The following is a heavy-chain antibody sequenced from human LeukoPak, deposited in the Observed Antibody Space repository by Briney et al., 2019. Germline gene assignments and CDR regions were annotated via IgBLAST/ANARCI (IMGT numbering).Heavy chain of an antibody. J-gene: IGHJ3*02. CDR3: ARAVTDDAFDI. Sequence: GGSLRLSCAASGFTVSSNYMSWVRQAPGKGLEWVSVIYSGGSTYYADSVKGRFTISRDNSKNTLYLQMNSLRAEDTAVYYCARAVTDDAFDIWGQGTMVTVSS. CDR2: IYSGGST. CDR1: GFTVSSNY. V-gene: IGHV3-66*01. D-gene: IGHD2-21*02.